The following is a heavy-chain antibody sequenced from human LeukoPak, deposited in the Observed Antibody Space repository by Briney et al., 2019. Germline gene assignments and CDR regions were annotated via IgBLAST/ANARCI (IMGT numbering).Heavy chain of an antibody. CDR1: GYTFTSYD. V-gene: IGHV1-8*01. CDR3: ARREDYYDSSGYPLGGYYFDY. D-gene: IGHD3-22*01. CDR2: MNPNSGNT. Sequence: ASVKVSCKASGYTFTSYDINWVRQATGQGLEWMGWMNPNSGNTGYAQKFQGRVTMTRNTSISTAYMELSSLRSEDTAVYYCARREDYYDSSGYPLGGYYFDYWGQGTLVTVSS. J-gene: IGHJ4*02.